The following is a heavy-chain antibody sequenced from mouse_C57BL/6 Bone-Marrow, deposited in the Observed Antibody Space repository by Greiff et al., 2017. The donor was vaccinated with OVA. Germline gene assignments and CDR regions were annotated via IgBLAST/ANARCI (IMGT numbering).Heavy chain of an antibody. J-gene: IGHJ2*01. V-gene: IGHV14-4*01. Sequence: EVQLQQSGAELVRPGASVKLSCTASGFNIKDDYMHWVKQRPEQGLEWIGWIDPENGDTEYASKFQGKATITADTSSNTAYLQLSSLTSEDTAVYYCTTLTVVAFDYWGQGTTLTVSS. CDR3: TTLTVVAFDY. CDR1: GFNIKDDY. CDR2: IDPENGDT. D-gene: IGHD1-1*01.